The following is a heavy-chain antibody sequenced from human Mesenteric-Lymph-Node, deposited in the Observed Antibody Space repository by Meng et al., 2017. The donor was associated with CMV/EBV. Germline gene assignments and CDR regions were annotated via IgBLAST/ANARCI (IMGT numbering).Heavy chain of an antibody. J-gene: IGHJ6*02. D-gene: IGHD1-1*01. CDR3: ARSGVREVYYYYGMDV. V-gene: IGHV1-18*01. Sequence: ASVKVSCKASGYTFNSYGISWVRQAPGQGLEWMGWISAYNGNTNYAQKLQGRVTMTTDTSTSTAYMELRSLRSDDTAVYYCARSGVREVYYYYGMDVWGQGTTVTVSS. CDR1: GYTFNSYG. CDR2: ISAYNGNT.